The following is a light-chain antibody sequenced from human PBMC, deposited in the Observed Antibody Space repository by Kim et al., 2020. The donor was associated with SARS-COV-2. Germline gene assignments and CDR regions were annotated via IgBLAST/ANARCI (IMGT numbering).Light chain of an antibody. V-gene: IGLV6-57*03. CDR2: EDN. CDR3: QSYDSSNQVV. J-gene: IGLJ2*01. Sequence: KTLTIACPRSSGSIASNYVQWYQQRPGSAPTTVIYEDNQRPSGVPDRFSGSIDSSSNSASLTISGLKTEDEADYYCQSYDSSNQVVFGGGTQLTVL. CDR1: SGSIASNY.